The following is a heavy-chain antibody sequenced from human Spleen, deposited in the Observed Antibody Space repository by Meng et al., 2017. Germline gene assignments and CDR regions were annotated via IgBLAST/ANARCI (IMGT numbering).Heavy chain of an antibody. J-gene: IGHJ4*01. V-gene: IGHV3-23*01. CDR1: GFTFSTYA. CDR3: SGHVDY. Sequence: GESLKISCAASGFTFSTYATSWVRQAPGRGLEWVSSISGSGGSTYYADSVKGRFTISRDNSKNTLFLQMNSLKTEDTAVYYCSGHVDYWGHGTLVTVSS. CDR2: ISGSGGST.